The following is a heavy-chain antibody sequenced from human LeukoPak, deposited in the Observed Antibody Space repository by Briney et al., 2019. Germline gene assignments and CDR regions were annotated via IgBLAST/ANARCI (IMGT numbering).Heavy chain of an antibody. J-gene: IGHJ4*02. CDR2: ISSSGDTR. V-gene: IGHV3-48*03. CDR1: EFAFSVYE. CDR3: ATLTVASTFDY. Sequence: QPGGSLRLSCAASEFAFSVYEMYWVRQAPGKGLEWVSYISSSGDTRYYADSVKGRFTISRDNAKNSLYLQMNSLRAEDTAVYYCATLTVASTFDYWGQGAQVIVSS. D-gene: IGHD6-19*01.